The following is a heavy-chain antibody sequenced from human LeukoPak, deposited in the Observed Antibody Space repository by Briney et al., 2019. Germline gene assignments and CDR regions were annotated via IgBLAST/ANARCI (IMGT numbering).Heavy chain of an antibody. CDR2: INHSGST. V-gene: IGHV4-34*01. CDR1: GGSFSGYY. Sequence: SETLSLTCAVYGGSFSGYYWSWIRQPPGKGLEWIGEINHSGSTNYNPSLKSRVTISVDTSKNQFSPKLSSVTAADTAVYYCARGGYYNFWSGYYYFDYWGQGTLVTVSS. J-gene: IGHJ4*02. D-gene: IGHD3-3*01. CDR3: ARGGYYNFWSGYYYFDY.